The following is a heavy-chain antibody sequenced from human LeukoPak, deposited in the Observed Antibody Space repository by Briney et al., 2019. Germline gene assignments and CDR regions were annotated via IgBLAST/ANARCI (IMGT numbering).Heavy chain of an antibody. D-gene: IGHD6-19*01. CDR3: TRGPTLIGVAGTWPLDD. V-gene: IGHV3-21*01. J-gene: IGHJ4*02. CDR1: GFTFSSYS. CDR2: ISSASAYR. Sequence: GGSLRLSCAASGFTFSSYSMHWVRQAPGKGLEWVSSISSASAYRYYADSVKGRFTISRDNAKNSLHLQMNSLRAEDSAVYYCTRGPTLIGVAGTWPLDDWGQGTLVAVSS.